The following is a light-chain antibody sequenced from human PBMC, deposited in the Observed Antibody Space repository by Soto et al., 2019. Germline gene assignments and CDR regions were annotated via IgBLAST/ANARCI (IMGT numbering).Light chain of an antibody. Sequence: EIVLTQSPGTLSLSPGERVTLSCRASQTVSSSYLAWYQQKPGQAPRLLIYGASSRATGIPDRFSGSGSGTAFTLTISRLEPEDFAVYFCQEYGSSRTFGQGTKVDIK. CDR2: GAS. CDR1: QTVSSSY. CDR3: QEYGSSRT. J-gene: IGKJ1*01. V-gene: IGKV3-20*01.